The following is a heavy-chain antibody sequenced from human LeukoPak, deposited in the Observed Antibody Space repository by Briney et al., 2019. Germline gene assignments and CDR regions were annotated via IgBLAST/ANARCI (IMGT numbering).Heavy chain of an antibody. D-gene: IGHD6-19*01. CDR1: GFTFSGYA. V-gene: IGHV3-23*01. Sequence: PGGSLRLSCAASGFTFSGYAVSWVRQAPGKGLEWVSAITGSGGYTYYADSVKGRFTISRDNSKNTLYLQMNSLRAEDTAIYYCAKVGVAGGYYWFDPWGQGTLVTVSS. CDR2: ITGSGGYT. CDR3: AKVGVAGGYYWFDP. J-gene: IGHJ5*02.